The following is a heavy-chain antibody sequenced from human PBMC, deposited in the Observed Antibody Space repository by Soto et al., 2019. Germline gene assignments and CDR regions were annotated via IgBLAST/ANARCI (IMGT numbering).Heavy chain of an antibody. D-gene: IGHD5-12*01. J-gene: IGHJ6*02. CDR3: ARDGTYSGYDLYGYYYYGMDV. CDR2: ISSSSSTI. CDR1: GFTFSSYS. Sequence: WGSLRLSCAASGFTFSSYSMNWVRQAPGKGLEWVSYISSSSSTIYYADSVKGRFTISRDNAKNSLYLQMNSLRDEDTAVYYCARDGTYSGYDLYGYYYYGMDVWGQGTTVTVSS. V-gene: IGHV3-48*02.